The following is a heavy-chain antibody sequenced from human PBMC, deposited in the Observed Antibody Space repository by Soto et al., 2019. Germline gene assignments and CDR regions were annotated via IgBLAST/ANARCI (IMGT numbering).Heavy chain of an antibody. V-gene: IGHV3-48*01. D-gene: IGHD5-12*01. CDR1: GFTFSSYS. CDR2: IRSTSSTI. CDR3: ARGDYYGMDV. Sequence: EVQLVESGGGLVQPGGSLRLSCAASGFTFSSYSMNWVRQAPGKGLEWLSYIRSTSSTIYYADSVKGRFTNSRVNAKNSLYLQMNSLRAEDTAVYYCARGDYYGMDVWGQGTTVTVSS. J-gene: IGHJ6*02.